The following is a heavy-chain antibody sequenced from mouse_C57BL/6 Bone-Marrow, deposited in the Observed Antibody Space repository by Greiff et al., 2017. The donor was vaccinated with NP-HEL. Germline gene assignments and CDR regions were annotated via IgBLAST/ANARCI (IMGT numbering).Heavy chain of an antibody. CDR1: GFTFSSYA. V-gene: IGHV5-4*01. Sequence: EVHLVESGGGLVKPGGSLKLSCAASGFTFSSYAMSWVRQTPEKRLEWVATISDGGSYTYYPDNVKGRVTISRDNAKNNLYLQMSHLKSEDTAMYYCARATNWFYAMDYWGQGTSVTVSS. D-gene: IGHD4-1*01. CDR3: ARATNWFYAMDY. J-gene: IGHJ4*01. CDR2: ISDGGSYT.